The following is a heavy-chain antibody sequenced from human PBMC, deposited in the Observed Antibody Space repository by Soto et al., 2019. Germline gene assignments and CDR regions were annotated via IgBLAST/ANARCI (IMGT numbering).Heavy chain of an antibody. D-gene: IGHD6-19*01. CDR2: ISGSGGST. V-gene: IGHV3-23*01. CDR3: AKDSSGWYFDY. CDR1: GFTLRSYA. J-gene: IGHJ4*02. Sequence: GGSLRLSCSASGFTLRSYAMSWVRQAPGKGLEWVSAISGSGGSTYYADSVKGRFTISRDNSKNTLYLQMNSLRAEDTAVYYCAKDSSGWYFDYWGQGTLVTVS.